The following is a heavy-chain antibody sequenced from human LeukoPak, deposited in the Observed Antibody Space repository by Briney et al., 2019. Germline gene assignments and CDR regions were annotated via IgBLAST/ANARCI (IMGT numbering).Heavy chain of an antibody. J-gene: IGHJ4*02. Sequence: GGSLRLSCAASGFTLSGYWMHWVRHATGKGLVWVSRINSDESSTSYADSVKGRFTISRDNANNTLYLQMNSLRAEGSAVYYCARVLLEREARWGQGTLVTVSS. CDR1: GFTLSGYW. CDR3: ARVLLEREAR. CDR2: INSDESST. D-gene: IGHD1-1*01. V-gene: IGHV3-74*01.